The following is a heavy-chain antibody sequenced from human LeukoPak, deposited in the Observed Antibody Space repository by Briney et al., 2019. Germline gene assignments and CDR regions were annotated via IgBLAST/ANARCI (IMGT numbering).Heavy chain of an antibody. CDR1: GYSFTSYW. CDR3: ARSKDHYYYGMDV. V-gene: IGHV5-51*01. CDR2: IYPGDSDT. Sequence: GESLKISCKGSGYSFTSYWIGWVRQMPGKGLEWMGIIYPGDSDTRYSPSFQGQVTISADKSISTAYLQWSSPKASDTAMYYCARSKDHYYYGMDVWGQGTTVTVSS. J-gene: IGHJ6*02.